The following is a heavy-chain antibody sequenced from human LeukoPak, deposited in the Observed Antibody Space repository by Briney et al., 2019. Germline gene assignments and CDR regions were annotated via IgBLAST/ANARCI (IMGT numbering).Heavy chain of an antibody. D-gene: IGHD5-12*01. CDR3: IRTLIVATSPYMDV. CDR2: VNSDGTGT. CDR1: GFTFSSYW. Sequence: GGSLRLSCAASGFTFSSYWMHWVRQAPGKGLVWVSRVNSDGTGTTYADSVEGRFTISRDNAKNTVYLQMNSLRAEDTAIYYCIRTLIVATSPYMDVWGRGTTVTVSS. J-gene: IGHJ6*03. V-gene: IGHV3-74*01.